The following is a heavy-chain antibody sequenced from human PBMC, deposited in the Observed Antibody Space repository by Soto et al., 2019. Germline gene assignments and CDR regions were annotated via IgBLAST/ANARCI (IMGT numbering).Heavy chain of an antibody. V-gene: IGHV4-61*01. CDR1: GGSVSSGSYY. CDR3: ARDAYNWNWSRLN. J-gene: IGHJ4*02. D-gene: IGHD1-7*01. CDR2: IYYSGST. Sequence: SETLSLTCTVSGGSVSSGSYYWSWLRQPPGKGLEWIGYIYYSGSTNYNPSLKSRVTISVDTSKNQFSLKLSSVTAADTAVYYCARDAYNWNWSRLNWGQGTLVTVSS.